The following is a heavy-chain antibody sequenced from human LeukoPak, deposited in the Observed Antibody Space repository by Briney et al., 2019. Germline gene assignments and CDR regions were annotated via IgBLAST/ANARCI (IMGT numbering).Heavy chain of an antibody. CDR1: GFTFSNAW. J-gene: IGHJ4*02. D-gene: IGHD6-13*01. CDR3: TRVLGIIAAAPHY. CDR2: IKSKTNGETR. V-gene: IGHV3-15*01. Sequence: GRSLRLSCAASGFTFSNAWISWVSQPPGKGLELGGRIKSKTNGETRDYAAHVKDRFTHSRDHSKNTLYLQMNSLETEDTAVYYCTRVLGIIAAAPHYWGQGTLVTVSS.